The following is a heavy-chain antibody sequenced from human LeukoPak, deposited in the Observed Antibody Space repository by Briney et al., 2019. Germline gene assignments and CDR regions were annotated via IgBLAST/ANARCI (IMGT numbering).Heavy chain of an antibody. D-gene: IGHD3-3*01. CDR3: ARGFWSGYYVGWFDP. J-gene: IGHJ5*02. CDR2: IYTGGSI. V-gene: IGHV4-61*02. CDR1: GGSISSGSYY. Sequence: SQTLSLTCTVSGGSISSGSYYWSWIRQPAGKGLEWIGRIYTGGSINYNPSLKSRVTISIDTSKNQFSLRLSSVTAADTAVYYCARGFWSGYYVGWFDPWGQGTLVTVSS.